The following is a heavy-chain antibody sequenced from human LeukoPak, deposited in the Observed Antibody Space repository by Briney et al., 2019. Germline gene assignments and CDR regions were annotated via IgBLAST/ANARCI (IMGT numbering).Heavy chain of an antibody. CDR1: GFAFSSYG. D-gene: IGHD2-2*01. Sequence: PGPSLRLSCAASGFAFSSYGMTCVRQAPGKGLELVSVISGSGGSTYYADSVQGRFTISRDNSKNTLYLQMNSLRTEDTAVYYCAKGGCSTTTCLNWFDPWGQGTLVTVSS. CDR2: ISGSGGST. CDR3: AKGGCSTTTCLNWFDP. V-gene: IGHV3-23*01. J-gene: IGHJ5*02.